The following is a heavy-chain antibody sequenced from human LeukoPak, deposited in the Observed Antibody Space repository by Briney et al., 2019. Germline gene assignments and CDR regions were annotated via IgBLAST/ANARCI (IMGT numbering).Heavy chain of an antibody. Sequence: GGSLRLSCAASGFTFSSYSMNWVRQAPGKGLEWVSSISSSSSHIYYADSVKGRFTISRDNAKNSLYLQMNSLRAEDTAVYYCARVRVGANMGGWDYWGQGTLVTVSS. CDR1: GFTFSSYS. D-gene: IGHD1-26*01. V-gene: IGHV3-21*01. J-gene: IGHJ4*02. CDR2: ISSSSSHI. CDR3: ARVRVGANMGGWDY.